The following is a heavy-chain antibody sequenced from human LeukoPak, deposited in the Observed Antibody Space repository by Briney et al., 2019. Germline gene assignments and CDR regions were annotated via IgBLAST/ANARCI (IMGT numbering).Heavy chain of an antibody. CDR2: INPNSGGT. D-gene: IGHD6-13*01. CDR3: ARSPVVLAAAGLYNWFDP. Sequence: GASVKVSCKASGYTFTGYYMHWVRQAPGQGLEWMGWINPNSGGTNYAQKFQGRVTMTRDTSISTAYMELSRLRSDDTAVYYCARSPVVLAAAGLYNWFDPWGQGTLATVSS. J-gene: IGHJ5*02. CDR1: GYTFTGYY. V-gene: IGHV1-2*02.